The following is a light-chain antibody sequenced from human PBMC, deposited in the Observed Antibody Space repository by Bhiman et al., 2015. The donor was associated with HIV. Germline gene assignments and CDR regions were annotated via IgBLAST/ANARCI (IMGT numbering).Light chain of an antibody. CDR3: QAWDDSNVV. Sequence: SYELTQPPSVSVSPGQTASITCSGDKLGDKYACWYQQKPGHSPVVVIYQDTKRPSGIPERFSGSNSGDTATLTISGAQPMDEAAYYCQAWDDSNVVFGGGTELTVL. V-gene: IGLV3-1*01. J-gene: IGLJ3*02. CDR1: KLGDKY. CDR2: QDT.